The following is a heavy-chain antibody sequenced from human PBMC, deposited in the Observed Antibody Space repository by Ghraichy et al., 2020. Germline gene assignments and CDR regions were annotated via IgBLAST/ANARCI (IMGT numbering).Heavy chain of an antibody. CDR2: IYYDGYS. CDR1: GGSISTYH. CDR3: ARVNGWYFDL. V-gene: IGHV4-59*01. D-gene: IGHD1-1*01. J-gene: IGHJ2*01. Sequence: SETLSLTCTVSGGSISTYHWRWIRQPPGKGLEWLGFIYYDGYSNYNPSLKSRLTFSIDRHKNQFSLNLKSVTAADTAVYYCARVNGWYFDLWGRGTLVTVSS.